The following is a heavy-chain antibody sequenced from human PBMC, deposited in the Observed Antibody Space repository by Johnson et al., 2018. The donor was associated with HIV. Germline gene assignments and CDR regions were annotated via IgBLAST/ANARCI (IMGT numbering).Heavy chain of an antibody. J-gene: IGHJ3*02. CDR3: AKDLIELQGAFDI. CDR1: GFTFDDYG. Sequence: VQLVESGGGVVRPGGSLRLSCAASGFTFDDYGMSWVRQAPGKGLEWVSGINWNGGSTGYADSVKGRFTISRDNSKNTLYLQMNSLRAEDTAVYYCAKDLIELQGAFDIWGQGTMVTVSS. V-gene: IGHV3-20*04. D-gene: IGHD1-26*01. CDR2: INWNGGST.